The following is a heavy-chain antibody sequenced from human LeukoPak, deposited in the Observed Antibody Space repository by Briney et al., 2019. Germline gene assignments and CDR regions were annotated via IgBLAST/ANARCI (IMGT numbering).Heavy chain of an antibody. V-gene: IGHV3-48*03. CDR3: ARDRLRLGELPILNKKNNYFDY. CDR1: GFTFSSYE. J-gene: IGHJ4*02. Sequence: GGSLRLSCAASGFTFSSYEMNWVRQAPGKGLERVSYISSSGSTIYYADSVKGRFTISRDNAKNSLYLQMNSLRADDTAVYYCARDRLRLGELPILNKKNNYFDYWGQGTLVTVSS. D-gene: IGHD3-16*01. CDR2: ISSSGSTI.